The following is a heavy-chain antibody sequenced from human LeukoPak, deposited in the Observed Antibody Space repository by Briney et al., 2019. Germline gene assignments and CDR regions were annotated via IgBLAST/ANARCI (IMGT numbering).Heavy chain of an antibody. CDR3: ARDPSIAVAGYFDY. CDR1: GGTFSSYA. Sequence: SVKVSCKASGGTFSSYAISWVRQAPGQGLEWMGGIIPIFGTANYAQKFQGRVTITADESTSTAYMELSSLRSEDTAVYYCARDPSIAVAGYFDYGGQGTLVTVSS. CDR2: IIPIFGTA. V-gene: IGHV1-69*13. D-gene: IGHD6-19*01. J-gene: IGHJ4*02.